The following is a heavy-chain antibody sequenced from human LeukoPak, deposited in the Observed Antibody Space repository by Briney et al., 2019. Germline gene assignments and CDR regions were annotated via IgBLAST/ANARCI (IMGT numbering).Heavy chain of an antibody. CDR2: INPNSGGT. Sequence: GASVKVSCKASGYTFTGYYMHWVRQAPGQGLERMGWINPNSGGTNYAQKFQGRVTMTRDTSISTAYMELSRLRSDDTAVYYCARVYYDSSGYYYFDYWGQGTLVTVSS. CDR3: ARVYYDSSGYYYFDY. D-gene: IGHD3-22*01. V-gene: IGHV1-2*02. CDR1: GYTFTGYY. J-gene: IGHJ4*02.